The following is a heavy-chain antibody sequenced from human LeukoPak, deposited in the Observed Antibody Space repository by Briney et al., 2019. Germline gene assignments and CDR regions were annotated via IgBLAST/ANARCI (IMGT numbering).Heavy chain of an antibody. CDR3: ARVLKIGYCSSTGCYAPVDY. CDR2: IYYSGST. J-gene: IGHJ4*02. CDR1: GGSISSSSYY. D-gene: IGHD2-2*03. Sequence: PSETLSLTCTVSGGSISSSSYYWGWIRQPPGKGLEWIGSIYYSGSTYYNPSLKSRVTISVDTSKNQFSLKLSSVTAADTAVYYCARVLKIGYCSSTGCYAPVDYWGQGTLVTVSS. V-gene: IGHV4-39*07.